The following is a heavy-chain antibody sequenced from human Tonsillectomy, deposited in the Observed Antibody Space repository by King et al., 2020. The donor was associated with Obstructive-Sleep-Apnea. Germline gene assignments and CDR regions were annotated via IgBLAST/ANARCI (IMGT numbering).Heavy chain of an antibody. D-gene: IGHD3-22*01. CDR2: ISGSADST. CDR3: AKVLSSGYYYDY. CDR1: GFTFSSYS. J-gene: IGHJ4*02. V-gene: IGHV3-23*04. Sequence: EVQLVESGGDLVQPGGSLRLSCTASGFTFSSYSMLWVRQAPGKGLKWVSSISGSADSTHYADSVKGRFTISRDNSKNTVYLQMNSLRAEDTALYYCAKVLSSGYYYDYWGQGTLVTVSS.